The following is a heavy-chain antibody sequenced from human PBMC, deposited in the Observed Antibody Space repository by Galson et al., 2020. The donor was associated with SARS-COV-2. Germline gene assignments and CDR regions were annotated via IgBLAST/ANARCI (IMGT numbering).Heavy chain of an antibody. J-gene: IGHJ6*02. D-gene: IGHD3-9*01. Sequence: ASVKVSCKASGYTFTSYGISWVRQSPGQMPERMGRISAYNGNTNYAQKLQGRVTMSTDTSTSTAYMELRSLRSDDTAVYYCARDTYYDILTGYPYYGRDVWGQGTTVTVSS. CDR2: ISAYNGNT. CDR3: ARDTYYDILTGYPYYGRDV. V-gene: IGHV1-18*01. CDR1: GYTFTSYG.